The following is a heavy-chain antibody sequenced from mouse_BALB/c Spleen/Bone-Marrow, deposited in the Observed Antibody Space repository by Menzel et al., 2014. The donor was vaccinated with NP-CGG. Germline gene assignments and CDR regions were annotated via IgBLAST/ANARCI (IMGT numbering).Heavy chain of an antibody. CDR2: IYPSDSYT. Sequence: VQLQQSGAELVRPGASVKLSCKASGYTFTSYWINWVKQRPGQGLEWIGNIYPSDSYTNYNQKFKDKATLTVDKSPSTAYMQLSSPTSKDSAVYYCTLLSPMDYWGQGTSVTVSS. V-gene: IGHV1-69*02. D-gene: IGHD2-1*01. J-gene: IGHJ4*01. CDR3: TLLSPMDY. CDR1: GYTFTSYW.